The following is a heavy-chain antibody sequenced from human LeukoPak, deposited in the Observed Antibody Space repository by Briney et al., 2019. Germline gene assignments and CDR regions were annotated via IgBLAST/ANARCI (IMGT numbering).Heavy chain of an antibody. D-gene: IGHD3-10*01. CDR3: ARVRGYNIAGDY. J-gene: IGHJ4*02. CDR2: INHSGST. Sequence: PSETLSLTCADYGGSFSGYYWSWIRQPPGKGLEWIGEINHSGSTNYNPSLKSRVTISVDTSKNQFSLKLSSVTAADTAVYYCARVRGYNIAGDYWGQGTLVTVSS. V-gene: IGHV4-34*01. CDR1: GGSFSGYY.